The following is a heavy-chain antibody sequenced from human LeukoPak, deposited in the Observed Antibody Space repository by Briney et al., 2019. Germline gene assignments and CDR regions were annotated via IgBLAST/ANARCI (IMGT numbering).Heavy chain of an antibody. CDR1: GGTFSSYA. CDR2: IFPIFGTA. Sequence: GASVKVSCKASGGTFSSYAISWVRQAPGQGLEWMGGIFPIFGTANYAQKFQGRVTITADESTSTAYMELSSLRSEDTAVYYCARVNDNYDSDYWGQGTLVTVSS. J-gene: IGHJ4*02. V-gene: IGHV1-69*13. D-gene: IGHD3-22*01. CDR3: ARVNDNYDSDY.